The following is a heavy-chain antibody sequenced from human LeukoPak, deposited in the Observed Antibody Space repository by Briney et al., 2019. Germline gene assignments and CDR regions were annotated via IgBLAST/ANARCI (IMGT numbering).Heavy chain of an antibody. J-gene: IGHJ4*02. D-gene: IGHD1-20*01. CDR3: ARVTVSSSEVIFDY. CDR1: GFSVSSDY. Sequence: PGGSLRLSCAASGFSVSSDYMTWVRQAPGKGLEWVSVLYRGGDTYYADSVKGRFTISRDNAKNTLYLQMNSLRAEDTAVYYRARVTVSSSEVIFDYWGQGSLVTVSS. CDR2: LYRGGDT. V-gene: IGHV3-53*01.